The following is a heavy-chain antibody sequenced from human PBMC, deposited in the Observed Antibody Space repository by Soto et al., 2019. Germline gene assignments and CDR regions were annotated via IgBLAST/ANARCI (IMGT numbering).Heavy chain of an antibody. CDR2: INAGNGNT. CDR1: GYTFTSYA. Sequence: ASVKRSCKTAGYTFTSYAVRWVRNAPGQRLEWMGWINAGNGNTKYSQKFQGRVTITRDTSASTAYMELSSLRSEDTAVYYCAGTYYDSSGYYLGYFDFWGQGALVTVSS. CDR3: AGTYYDSSGYYLGYFDF. D-gene: IGHD3-22*01. J-gene: IGHJ4*02. V-gene: IGHV1-3*01.